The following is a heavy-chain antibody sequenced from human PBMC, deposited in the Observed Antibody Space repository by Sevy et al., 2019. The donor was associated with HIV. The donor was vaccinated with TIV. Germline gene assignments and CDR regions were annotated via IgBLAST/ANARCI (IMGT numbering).Heavy chain of an antibody. CDR3: ARTKPTIIAAAGTGDYYYYGMDV. D-gene: IGHD6-13*01. V-gene: IGHV1-69*13. CDR1: GGTFSSYA. J-gene: IGHJ6*02. CDR2: IIPIFGTA. Sequence: ASVKVSCKASGGTFSSYAISWVRQAPGQGLEWMGGIIPIFGTANYAQKFQGRVTITADESTSTAYMELSSLGSEDTAVYYCARTKPTIIAAAGTGDYYYYGMDVWGQGTTVTVSS.